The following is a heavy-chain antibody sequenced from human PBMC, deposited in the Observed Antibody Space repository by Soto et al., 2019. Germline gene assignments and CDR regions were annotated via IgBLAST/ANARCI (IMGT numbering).Heavy chain of an antibody. Sequence: EVQLLESGGGLVQPGGSLRLSCAASGFTFSSYAMSWVRQAPGKGLEWVSAISGSGGSTYYADSVKGRFTISRDNSKNPLYLQMESLRHEDTAVYYCAKDLHKGSSPTGGQGTLVTVSS. J-gene: IGHJ4*02. V-gene: IGHV3-23*01. D-gene: IGHD1-26*01. CDR2: ISGSGGST. CDR3: AKDLHKGSSPT. CDR1: GFTFSSYA.